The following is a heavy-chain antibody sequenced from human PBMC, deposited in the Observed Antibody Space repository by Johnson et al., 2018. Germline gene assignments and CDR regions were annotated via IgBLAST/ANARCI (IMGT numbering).Heavy chain of an antibody. D-gene: IGHD2/OR15-2a*01. CDR1: GFTLSTYG. J-gene: IGHJ6*03. V-gene: IGHV3-30*18. Sequence: QVQLVQSGGGVVQPGRSLRLSCAASGFTLSTYGMHWVRQAPGKGLEWVAIISYDVKHDFYADSLKGRFAISRDNSKNTLSLKMTSLRPEATAVDYCAKAARTLDWNITTCSNCYYRDVWVNGTTVTVSS. CDR3: AKAARTLDWNITTCSNCYYRDV. CDR2: ISYDVKHD.